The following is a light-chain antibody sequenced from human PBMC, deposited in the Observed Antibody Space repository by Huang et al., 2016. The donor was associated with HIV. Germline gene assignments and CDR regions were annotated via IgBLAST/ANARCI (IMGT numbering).Light chain of an antibody. CDR1: QTVADKY. V-gene: IGKV3-20*01. CDR3: QQYASSFFS. Sequence: DIVLTQSPATLSLSPGQKATLPCLASQTVADKYLARYQQKPGQAAGLLVYGGSIRVNDIPYRFSGSGSGTDFTLSISRLEPEDFALYFCQQYASSFFSFGRGTNLEI. CDR2: GGS. J-gene: IGKJ2*01.